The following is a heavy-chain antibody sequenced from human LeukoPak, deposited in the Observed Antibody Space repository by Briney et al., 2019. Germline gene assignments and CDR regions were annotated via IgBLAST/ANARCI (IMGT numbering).Heavy chain of an antibody. Sequence: SETLSLTCAVYGGSFSGYYWSWIRQPPGKGLEWIGEINHSGSTNYNPSLKSRVTISVDTSKNQFSLKLSSVTAADTAVYYCARGRYYDYIWGSYRYTGRFDHWGQGTLVTVSS. CDR2: INHSGST. V-gene: IGHV4-34*01. D-gene: IGHD3-16*02. CDR3: ARGRYYDYIWGSYRYTGRFDH. J-gene: IGHJ4*02. CDR1: GGSFSGYY.